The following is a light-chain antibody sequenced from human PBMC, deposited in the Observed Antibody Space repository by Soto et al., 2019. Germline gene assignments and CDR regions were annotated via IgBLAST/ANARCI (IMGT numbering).Light chain of an antibody. CDR2: GNS. CDR1: SSNIGAGYD. Sequence: QSVLTQPPSVSEAPGQRVTISCTGSSSNIGAGYDVHWYQQLPGTAPKLLIYGNSNRPSGVPDRFSGSKSGTSASLAITGLQAEDEADYYCQSYDSSLSSYVFATGTKVT. V-gene: IGLV1-40*01. J-gene: IGLJ1*01. CDR3: QSYDSSLSSYV.